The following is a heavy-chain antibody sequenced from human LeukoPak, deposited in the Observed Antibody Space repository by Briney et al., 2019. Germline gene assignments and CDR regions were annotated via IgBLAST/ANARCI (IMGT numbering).Heavy chain of an antibody. V-gene: IGHV3-74*01. CDR2: IKSDGSSP. Sequence: PGGSLRLSCAASGFTLSRSWMHWVRQAPGKGLVWVSHIKSDGSSPTYADSVKGRFTISRDSTKDMVYLQMNSLRAEDTAVYYCATDGNYGLTYWGRGTLVTVSS. J-gene: IGHJ4*02. CDR1: GFTLSRSW. CDR3: ATDGNYGLTY. D-gene: IGHD1-7*01.